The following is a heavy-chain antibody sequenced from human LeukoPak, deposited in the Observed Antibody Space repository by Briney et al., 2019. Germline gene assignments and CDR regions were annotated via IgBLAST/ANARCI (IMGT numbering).Heavy chain of an antibody. J-gene: IGHJ1*01. Sequence: GGSLRLSCAASGFTFDDYAMLWVRQAPGKGLEWVSGISWNSGSIGYADSVKGRFTISRDNAKNSLYLQMNSLRAEDTAVYYCALSAYCGGDCYSGYFQHWGQGTLVTVSS. CDR2: ISWNSGSI. CDR3: ALSAYCGGDCYSGYFQH. V-gene: IGHV3-9*01. D-gene: IGHD2-21*02. CDR1: GFTFDDYA.